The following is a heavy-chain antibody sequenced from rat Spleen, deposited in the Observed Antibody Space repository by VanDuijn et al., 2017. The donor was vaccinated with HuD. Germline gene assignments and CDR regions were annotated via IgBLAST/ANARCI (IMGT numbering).Heavy chain of an antibody. CDR2: ISYDGSST. D-gene: IGHD1-11*01. CDR3: AKGDYGGYSEPDWFAY. Sequence: EVQLVESDGGLVQPGRSLKVSCAASGFTFSDNYMAWVRQAPKKGLEWVASISYDGSSTYYRDSVKGRFTISRDNAKSTLYLQMDSLRSEDTATYYCAKGDYGGYSEPDWFAYWGQGTLVTVSS. J-gene: IGHJ3*01. CDR1: GFTFSDNY. V-gene: IGHV5-7*01.